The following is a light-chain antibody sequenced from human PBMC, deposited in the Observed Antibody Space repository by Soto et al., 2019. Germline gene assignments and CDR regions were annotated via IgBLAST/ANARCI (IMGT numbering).Light chain of an antibody. CDR2: RAS. J-gene: IGKJ4*01. Sequence: EIVLTQSPGTLSFSPGARATLSCRASHSVASSQLVWYQQIPGQAPRLLIYRASTRATGIPARFSGSGSGTEFTLTIASLQSEDFGVYYCQRFNRGPLSFGGGTRWTS. CDR1: HSVASSQ. CDR3: QRFNRGPLS. V-gene: IGKV3-15*01.